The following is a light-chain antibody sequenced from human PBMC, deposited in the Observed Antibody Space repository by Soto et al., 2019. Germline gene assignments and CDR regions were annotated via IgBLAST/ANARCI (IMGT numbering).Light chain of an antibody. J-gene: IGLJ2*01. CDR1: KLGDKY. CDR2: QDT. Sequence: SYELTQPPSVSVSPGQTASITCSGDKLGDKYACWYQQKPGQSPVLVVYQDTKRPSGIPERFSGSNSGNTATLTIRVTQAMDEADYYCQAWDSSTAVFGGGTKLTVL. CDR3: QAWDSSTAV. V-gene: IGLV3-1*01.